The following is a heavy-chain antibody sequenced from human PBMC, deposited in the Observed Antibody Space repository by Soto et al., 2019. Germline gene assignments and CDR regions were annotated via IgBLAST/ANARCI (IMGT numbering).Heavy chain of an antibody. D-gene: IGHD3-22*01. CDR1: GFTFSSYS. CDR3: AREGYYYDSSGYQTYYYYYGMDV. CDR2: ISSSSSTI. V-gene: IGHV3-48*02. J-gene: IGHJ6*02. Sequence: EVQLVESGGGLVQPGGSLRLSCAASGFTFSSYSMNWVRQAPGKGLEWVSYISSSSSTIYYADSVKGRFTISRDNAKNALYLQMNSLRDEDTAVYYCAREGYYYDSSGYQTYYYYYGMDVWGQGTTVTVSS.